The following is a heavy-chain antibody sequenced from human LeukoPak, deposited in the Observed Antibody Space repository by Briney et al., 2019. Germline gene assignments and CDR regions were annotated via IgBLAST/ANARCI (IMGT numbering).Heavy chain of an antibody. CDR1: GYTFTSYY. CDR2: INPSGGST. V-gene: IGHV1-46*01. J-gene: IGHJ3*02. CDR3: ARDQGDAFDI. Sequence: GASVKVSCKASGYTFTSYYMHWVRQAPGQGLEWMGIINPSGGSTTYAQKFQGRVTMTRDTSTSTVYMELISLRSEDTAVYYCARDQGDAFDIWGQGTMVTVSS.